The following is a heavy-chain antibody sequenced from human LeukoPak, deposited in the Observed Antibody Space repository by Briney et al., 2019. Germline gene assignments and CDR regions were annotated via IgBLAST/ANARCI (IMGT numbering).Heavy chain of an antibody. V-gene: IGHV3-21*01. CDR1: GFTFSSYS. CDR3: ASPPVMITFGGVIVVNDY. J-gene: IGHJ4*02. D-gene: IGHD3-16*02. Sequence: GGSLRLSCAASGFTFSSYSMNWVRQAPGKGLEWVSSISSSSSYIYYADSVKGRFTISRDNAKNSLYLQMNSLRAEDTAVYYCASPPVMITFGGVIVVNDYWGQGTLVTVSS. CDR2: ISSSSSYI.